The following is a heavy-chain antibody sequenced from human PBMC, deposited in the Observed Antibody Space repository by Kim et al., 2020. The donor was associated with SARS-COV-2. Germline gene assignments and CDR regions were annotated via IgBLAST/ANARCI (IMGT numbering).Heavy chain of an antibody. D-gene: IGHD3-22*01. Sequence: YADSVKGRFTVYRDNAKNTLYLKMDSLRAEDTALYYCAKDHESSGWPTFDHWCQGTPVTVSS. V-gene: IGHV3-23*01. J-gene: IGHJ4*02. CDR3: AKDHESSGWPTFDH.